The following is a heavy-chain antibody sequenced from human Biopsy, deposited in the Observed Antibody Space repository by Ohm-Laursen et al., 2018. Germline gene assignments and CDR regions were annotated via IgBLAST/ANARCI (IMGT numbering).Heavy chain of an antibody. J-gene: IGHJ6*02. CDR1: SGSISGYY. V-gene: IGHV4-59*08. CDR3: ARGIAVVRSLDV. CDR2: VYSSGST. D-gene: IGHD5-18*01. Sequence: SDTLSLTCAVSSGSISGYYWTWIRQAPGKGLEFIGYVYSSGSTNYNPSLKSRATISLDTSRNTVSLRLSSVTAADTAVYYCARGIAVVRSLDVWGQGTTVSVSS.